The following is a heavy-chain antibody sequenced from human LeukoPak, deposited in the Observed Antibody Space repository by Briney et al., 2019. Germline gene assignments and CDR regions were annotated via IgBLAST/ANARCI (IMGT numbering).Heavy chain of an antibody. Sequence: GGSLRLSCAASGFTFSTYSKTWVRQAPGRGLEWVSYISSGSSSIYYADSVKGRFTISRDNAKNSLYLQMNSLRAEDTAVYYCAVPYSGSIDWGQGTLVTVSS. CDR2: ISSGSSSI. J-gene: IGHJ4*02. V-gene: IGHV3-48*01. CDR3: AVPYSGSID. D-gene: IGHD1-26*01. CDR1: GFTFSTYS.